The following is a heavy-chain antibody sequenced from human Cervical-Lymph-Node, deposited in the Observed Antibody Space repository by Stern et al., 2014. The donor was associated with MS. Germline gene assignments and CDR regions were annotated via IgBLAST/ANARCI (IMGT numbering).Heavy chain of an antibody. CDR2: VSYDGTQR. CDR1: GFTFSTYA. D-gene: IGHD3-10*01. CDR3: ARGVRGVGLEY. J-gene: IGHJ4*02. Sequence: VQLVESGGGVVQPGRSLSLSCVASGFTFSTYAMNWVRQAPGTGLEWVAFVSYDGTQRNSTDSVKARFTISRDNSKNTLYLHMNSLRDEDTAVYVCARGVRGVGLEYWGQGALVTVSS. V-gene: IGHV3-30-3*01.